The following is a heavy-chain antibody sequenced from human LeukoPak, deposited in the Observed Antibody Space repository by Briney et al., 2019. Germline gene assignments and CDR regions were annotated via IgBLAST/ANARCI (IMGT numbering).Heavy chain of an antibody. Sequence: ASVKVSCKASGYTFSSYDINWVRQATGQGLEWMGWMNPNSGNTGSAQRFQGRVTMTRNTSISTAYMELSSLRSEDTAVYYCARALRVGRYSADYWGQGTLVTVSS. V-gene: IGHV1-8*01. CDR3: ARALRVGRYSADY. CDR2: MNPNSGNT. CDR1: GYTFSSYD. J-gene: IGHJ4*02. D-gene: IGHD2-15*01.